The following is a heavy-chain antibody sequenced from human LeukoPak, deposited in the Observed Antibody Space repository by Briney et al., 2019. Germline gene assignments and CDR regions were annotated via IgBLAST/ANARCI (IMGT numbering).Heavy chain of an antibody. CDR3: AREFGGDSSGYPEHLDY. V-gene: IGHV1-46*01. J-gene: IGHJ4*02. Sequence: ASVKVSCKASGYTFTSYYMHWVRQAPGQGLEWMGIINPSGGSTSYAQKFQGRVIMTRDTSTSTVYMELSSLRSEDTAVYYCAREFGGDSSGYPEHLDYWGQGTLVTVSS. CDR1: GYTFTSYY. CDR2: INPSGGST. D-gene: IGHD3-22*01.